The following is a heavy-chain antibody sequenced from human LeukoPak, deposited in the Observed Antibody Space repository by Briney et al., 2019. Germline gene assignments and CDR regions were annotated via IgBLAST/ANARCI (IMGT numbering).Heavy chain of an antibody. D-gene: IGHD3-10*01. Sequence: SETLALTCAVYGGSFSGAYWSWIRQAPGKGLEWIGEINHSGSTNYNPSLKSRVTMSLDTSKKQGSLKLNSVNAADTAVYYCARGPTAVRGVIRFYYYMDVWGKGTAVTVSS. V-gene: IGHV4-34*01. CDR3: ARGPTAVRGVIRFYYYMDV. CDR1: GGSFSGAY. CDR2: INHSGST. J-gene: IGHJ6*03.